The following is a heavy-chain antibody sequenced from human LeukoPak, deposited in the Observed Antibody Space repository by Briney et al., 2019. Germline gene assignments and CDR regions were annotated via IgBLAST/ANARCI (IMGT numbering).Heavy chain of an antibody. Sequence: SETLSLTCTVSGGSISSTSYYWGWIRQPPGKGLEWIGTINYSGSTCYNPSLKSRVTISVDTSKNQISLKLNSVTAADTAMYYCARHGDLLSPFQTWGQGTLVTVSS. CDR1: GGSISSTSYY. D-gene: IGHD2-21*02. CDR3: ARHGDLLSPFQT. V-gene: IGHV4-39*01. CDR2: INYSGST. J-gene: IGHJ5*02.